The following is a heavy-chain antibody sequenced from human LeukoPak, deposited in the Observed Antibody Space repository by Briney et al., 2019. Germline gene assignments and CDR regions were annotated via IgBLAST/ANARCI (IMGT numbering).Heavy chain of an antibody. CDR2: IIPILGIA. J-gene: IGHJ4*02. V-gene: IGHV1-69*04. Sequence: GASVKVSCKASGGTFSSYAISWVRQAPGQGLEWMGRIIPILGIANYAQKFQGRVTITADKSTSTAYMELSSLRSEDTAVYYCATKVGATHANFDYWGQGTLVTVSS. CDR1: GGTFSSYA. D-gene: IGHD1-26*01. CDR3: ATKVGATHANFDY.